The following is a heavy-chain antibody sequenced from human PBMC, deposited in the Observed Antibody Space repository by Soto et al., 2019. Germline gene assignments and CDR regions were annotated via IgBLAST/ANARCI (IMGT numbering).Heavy chain of an antibody. Sequence: GASVKVSCKASGYSFTDYHIHWVRQAPGQGLEWLGRINPKSGGTSTAQKFQGWVTMTMDTSISTASMELTRLTSDDTAIYYCARGDSTDCSNGVCSFFYTNEMDGWG. CDR2: INPKSGGT. CDR3: ARGDSTDCSNGVCSFFYTNEMDG. CDR1: GYSFTDYH. J-gene: IGHJ6*02. V-gene: IGHV1-2*04. D-gene: IGHD2-8*01.